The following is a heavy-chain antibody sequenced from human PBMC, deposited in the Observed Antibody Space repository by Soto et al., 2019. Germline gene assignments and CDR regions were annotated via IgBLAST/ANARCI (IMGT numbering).Heavy chain of an antibody. CDR3: ARESCGGDCSRFDY. Sequence: QVQLVESGGGVVQPGRSLRLSCAASGFTFSSYGMHWVRQAPGKGLEWVAVIWYDGSNKYYADSVKGRFTISRDNSKNTLYLQRNGLRAEETAVYYCARESCGGDCSRFDYWGQGTLVTVSS. CDR1: GFTFSSYG. D-gene: IGHD2-21*01. V-gene: IGHV3-33*01. J-gene: IGHJ4*02. CDR2: IWYDGSNK.